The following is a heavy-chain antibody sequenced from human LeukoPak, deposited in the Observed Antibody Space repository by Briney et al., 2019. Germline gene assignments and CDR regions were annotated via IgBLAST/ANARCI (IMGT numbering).Heavy chain of an antibody. CDR2: INPNSGGT. CDR3: ARDGNYYGSGSYNNWFDP. V-gene: IGHV1-2*02. CDR1: GYTFTGYY. J-gene: IGHJ5*02. Sequence: GASVKVSCKASGYTFTGYYMHWVRQAPGQGPEWMGWINPNSGGTNYAQKFQGRVTMTRDTSISTAYMELSRLRSDDTAVCYCARDGNYYGSGSYNNWFDPWGQGTLVTVSS. D-gene: IGHD3-10*01.